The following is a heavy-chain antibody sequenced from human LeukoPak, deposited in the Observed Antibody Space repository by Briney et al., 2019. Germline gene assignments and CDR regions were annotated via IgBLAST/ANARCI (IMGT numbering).Heavy chain of an antibody. CDR2: INHSGST. V-gene: IGHV4-34*01. Sequence: SETLSLTCAVYGGSFSGYYWSWIRQPPGKGLEWIGEINHSGSTNYNPSLKSRVTISVDTSKNQFSLKLSSVTAADTAVYYCARGLGSGWSYWGQGTLVTVSS. D-gene: IGHD6-19*01. J-gene: IGHJ4*02. CDR3: ARGLGSGWSY. CDR1: GGSFSGYY.